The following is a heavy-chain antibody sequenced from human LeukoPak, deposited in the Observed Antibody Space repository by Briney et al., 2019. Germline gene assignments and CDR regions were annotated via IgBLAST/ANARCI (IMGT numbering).Heavy chain of an antibody. CDR2: IKEDGSEK. V-gene: IGHV3-7*01. CDR3: ARGREYYFDY. Sequence: PGGSLRLSCAASGFTFSNYWMTWVRQAPGKGLEWVANIKEDGSEKNYVDSVKGRFTISRDNAKNSLYLQMNSLRAEDTAVYYCARGREYYFDYWGQGTLVTVSS. J-gene: IGHJ4*02. CDR1: GFTFSNYW.